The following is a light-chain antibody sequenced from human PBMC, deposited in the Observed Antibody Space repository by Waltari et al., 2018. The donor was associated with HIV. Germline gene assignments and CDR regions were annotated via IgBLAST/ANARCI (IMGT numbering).Light chain of an antibody. CDR2: ATS. CDR1: QGFTHY. V-gene: IGKV1-12*01. CDR3: LQALSFPLT. J-gene: IGKJ3*01. Sequence: DIQVTQSPSSLSPSVGDSVTITCRATQGFTHYLAWYQQKPGNTPKFLISATSSLRGGVPSRFGGSGSVTDFTLIINNLQPEDFATYYCLQALSFPLTFGPGTKVDVK.